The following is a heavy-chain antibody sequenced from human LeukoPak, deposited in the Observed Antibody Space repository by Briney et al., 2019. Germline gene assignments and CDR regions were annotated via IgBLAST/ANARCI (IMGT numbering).Heavy chain of an antibody. Sequence: SETLSLTCTVSGGSISSGDYYWSWLRQPPGKGLEWIGYIYYSGSTYYNPSLKSRVTISVDTSKNQFSLKLSSVTAADTAVYYCARDRGYQLLSNLYYYYYYLDVWGKGTTVTVSS. V-gene: IGHV4-30-4*01. J-gene: IGHJ6*03. CDR2: IYYSGST. D-gene: IGHD2-2*01. CDR3: ARDRGYQLLSNLYYYYYYLDV. CDR1: GGSISSGDYY.